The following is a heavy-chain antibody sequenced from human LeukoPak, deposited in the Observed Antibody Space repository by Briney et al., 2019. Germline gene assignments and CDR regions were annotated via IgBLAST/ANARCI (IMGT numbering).Heavy chain of an antibody. V-gene: IGHV3-49*04. Sequence: GGSLRLSCTASGFTFGDYALSWARQAPGKGLEWVSFIRSRGYGGTAEYAASVKGRFTISRDDSKSIAYLQVNSLRAEDTAVYYCAKGSTSCLDWGQGTLVTVSS. D-gene: IGHD2-2*01. CDR1: GFTFGDYA. CDR2: IRSRGYGGTA. J-gene: IGHJ4*02. CDR3: AKGSTSCLD.